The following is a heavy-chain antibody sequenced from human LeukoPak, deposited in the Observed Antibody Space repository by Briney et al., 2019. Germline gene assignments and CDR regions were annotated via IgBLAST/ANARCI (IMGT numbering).Heavy chain of an antibody. D-gene: IGHD3-16*02. J-gene: IGHJ4*02. CDR2: IKQDGSEK. Sequence: QSGGSLRLSCAASGFTFSSYSMNWVRQAPGKGLEWVANIKQDGSEKYYVDSVKGRFTISRDNAKNSLYLQMNSLRAEDTAVYYCASLGSLSDYWGQGTLVTVSS. CDR1: GFTFSSYS. CDR3: ASLGSLSDY. V-gene: IGHV3-7*01.